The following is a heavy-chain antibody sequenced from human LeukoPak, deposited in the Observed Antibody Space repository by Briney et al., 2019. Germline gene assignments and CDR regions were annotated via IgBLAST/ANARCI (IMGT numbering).Heavy chain of an antibody. CDR3: ARALQQLWLVTELDY. Sequence: GGSLRLSCAASGFTFSSYAMHWVRQAPGKGLEWVAVISYDGGNKYYADSVKGRFTISRDNSKNTLYLQMNSLRAEDTAVYYCARALQQLWLVTELDYWGQGTLVTVSS. D-gene: IGHD5-18*01. J-gene: IGHJ4*02. CDR2: ISYDGGNK. V-gene: IGHV3-30-3*01. CDR1: GFTFSSYA.